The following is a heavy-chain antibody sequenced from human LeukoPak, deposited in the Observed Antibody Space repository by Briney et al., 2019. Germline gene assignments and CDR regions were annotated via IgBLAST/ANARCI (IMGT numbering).Heavy chain of an antibody. Sequence: TGGSLRLSCSASGFTFGSYAMHWVRQAPGKGLEYVTAISSNGGSTYYADSVKGRFTISRDNSKNTLYLQMSSLRAEDTAVYYCVKAHRYFDWSIHFDYWGQGTLVTVSS. V-gene: IGHV3-64D*06. CDR3: VKAHRYFDWSIHFDY. D-gene: IGHD3-9*01. CDR1: GFTFGSYA. CDR2: ISSNGGST. J-gene: IGHJ4*02.